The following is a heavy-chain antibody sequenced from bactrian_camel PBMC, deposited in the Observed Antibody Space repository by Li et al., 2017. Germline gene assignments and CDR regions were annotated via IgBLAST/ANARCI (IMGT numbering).Heavy chain of an antibody. J-gene: IGHJ4*01. CDR3: AADNLQFCYRAGVHGAYEFHS. V-gene: IGHV3-2*01. Sequence: HVQLVESGGGSVQAGGALRLSCAASIFRYSIHCMAWFRQAPGKEREAVATVDTYGNTDYADSVKGRFTISRDNAKNTLYLQMNSLTPEDTAMYYCAADNLQFCYRAGVHGAYEFHSWGQGTQVTVS. CDR1: IFRYSIHC. D-gene: IGHD3*01. CDR2: VDTYGNT.